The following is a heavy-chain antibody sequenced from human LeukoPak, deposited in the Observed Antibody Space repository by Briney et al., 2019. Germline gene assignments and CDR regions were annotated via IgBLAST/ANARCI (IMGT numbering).Heavy chain of an antibody. Sequence: GGSLRLSCAASGFTFSSYAMHWVRQAPGKGLEWVAVISYDGSNKYYADSVKGRFTISRDNSKNTLYLQMNSLRAEDTAVYYCARPLSSSATVNFGYWGQGTLVTVSS. CDR1: GFTFSSYA. D-gene: IGHD6-6*01. CDR2: ISYDGSNK. CDR3: ARPLSSSATVNFGY. V-gene: IGHV3-30*04. J-gene: IGHJ4*02.